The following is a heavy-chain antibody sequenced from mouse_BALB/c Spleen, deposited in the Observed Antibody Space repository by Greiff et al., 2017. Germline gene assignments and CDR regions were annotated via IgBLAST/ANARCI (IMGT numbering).Heavy chain of an antibody. V-gene: IGHV3-2*02. CDR3: ARSLSFDY. D-gene: IGHD1-1*02. CDR2: ISYSGST. J-gene: IGHJ2*01. CDR1: GYSITSDYA. Sequence: ESGPGLVKPSQSLSLTCTVTGYSITSDYAWNWIRQFPGNKLEWMGYISYSGSTSYNPSLKSRISITRDTSKNQFFLQLNSVTTEDTATYYCARSLSFDYWGQGTTLTVSS.